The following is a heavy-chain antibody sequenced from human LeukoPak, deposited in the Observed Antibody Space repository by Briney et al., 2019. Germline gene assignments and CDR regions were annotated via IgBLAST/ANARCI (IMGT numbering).Heavy chain of an antibody. CDR2: ISSSSSTI. V-gene: IGHV3-48*01. Sequence: PGGSLRLSCAASGFTFSSYSMNWVRQAPGKGLEWVSYISSSSSTIYYADSVKGRFTISRDNAKNSLYLQMNSLRAEDTAVHYCARDKMAAAGTAFDIWGQGTMVTVSS. CDR3: ARDKMAAAGTAFDI. CDR1: GFTFSSYS. J-gene: IGHJ3*02. D-gene: IGHD6-13*01.